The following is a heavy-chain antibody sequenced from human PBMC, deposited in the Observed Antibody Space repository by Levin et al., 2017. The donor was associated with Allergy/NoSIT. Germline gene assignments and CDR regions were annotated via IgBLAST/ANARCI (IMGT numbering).Heavy chain of an antibody. J-gene: IGHJ4*02. V-gene: IGHV3-48*01. CDR3: ARYYGSGSSDY. Sequence: GESLKISCAASGFTFSSYSMSWVRQAPGKGLEWVSYIRSSSDTIYYADSVKGRFTISRDNAKNSLYLQMNSLRVEDTAVYYCARYYGSGSSDYWGQGTLVTVSS. CDR1: GFTFSSYS. D-gene: IGHD3-10*01. CDR2: IRSSSDTI.